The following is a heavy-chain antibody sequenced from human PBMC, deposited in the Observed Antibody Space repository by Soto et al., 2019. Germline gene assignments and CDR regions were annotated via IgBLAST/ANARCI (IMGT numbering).Heavy chain of an antibody. J-gene: IGHJ6*02. D-gene: IGHD2-2*01. Sequence: PGGSLRLSCATSGFTFSSSSMNWVRQAPGKRLEWVSSISGTSDYIDYADAVKGRFTISRDNAKNSLSLQMNSLRAEDTAVYYCARDPNIVLVPAALRSYYYYYGMDVWGQGTTVTVSS. CDR3: ARDPNIVLVPAALRSYYYYYGMDV. CDR1: GFTFSSSS. V-gene: IGHV3-21*01. CDR2: ISGTSDYI.